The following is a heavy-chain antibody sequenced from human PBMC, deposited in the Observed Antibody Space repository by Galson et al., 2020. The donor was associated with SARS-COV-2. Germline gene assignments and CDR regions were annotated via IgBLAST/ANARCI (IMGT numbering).Heavy chain of an antibody. CDR3: ARKEATYDY. CDR1: SGFISSTSYY. V-gene: IGHV4-39*07. J-gene: IGHJ4*02. D-gene: IGHD5-12*01. CDR2: IYFNGRS. Sequence: ASETLSLTCTVSSGFISSTSYYWGRIRQPPGKGLEWIGSIYFNGRSFYNPSLHSRITISIDTSKNQFSMRLSSVTAADTAVYYCARKEATYDYWGQGTLVTVSS.